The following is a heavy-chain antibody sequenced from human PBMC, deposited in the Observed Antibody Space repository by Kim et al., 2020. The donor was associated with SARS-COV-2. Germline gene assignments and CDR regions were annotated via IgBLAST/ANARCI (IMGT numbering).Heavy chain of an antibody. CDR3: TTDGTYYYYGMDV. D-gene: IGHD1-26*01. V-gene: IGHV3-15*01. J-gene: IGHJ6*02. Sequence: SAPPVKGRFTSSRDDSKNTLYLQRNSLKTEDTAVYYCTTDGTYYYYGMDVWGQGTTVTVSS.